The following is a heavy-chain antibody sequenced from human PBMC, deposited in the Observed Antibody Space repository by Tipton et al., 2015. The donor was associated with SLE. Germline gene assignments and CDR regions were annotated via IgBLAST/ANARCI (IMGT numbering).Heavy chain of an antibody. J-gene: IGHJ4*02. Sequence: TLSLTCTVSGGSISSNIHYWAWIRQPPGKGLEWIGTIYYSGSTYYNPSLKSRVTISVDTSKSQFSLKLSSVAAADTAVYYCARHEDWGIDYWGQGTLVTVSS. CDR1: GGSISSNIHY. CDR2: IYYSGST. V-gene: IGHV4-39*01. D-gene: IGHD7-27*01. CDR3: ARHEDWGIDY.